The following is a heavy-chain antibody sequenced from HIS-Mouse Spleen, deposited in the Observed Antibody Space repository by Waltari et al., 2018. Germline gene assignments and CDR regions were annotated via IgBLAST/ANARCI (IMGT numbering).Heavy chain of an antibody. Sequence: QVQLVQSGAEVKKPGASVKVSCKASGYTFTSYDINWVRQATGQGLEWMGWMKPNRGNKGYAQKFQGRVTMTRNTSISTAYMELSSLRSEDTAVYYCATTIGTVTTVLDYYYGMDVWGQGTTVTVSS. J-gene: IGHJ6*02. CDR3: ATTIGTVTTVLDYYYGMDV. V-gene: IGHV1-8*01. CDR1: GYTFTSYD. D-gene: IGHD4-4*01. CDR2: MKPNRGNK.